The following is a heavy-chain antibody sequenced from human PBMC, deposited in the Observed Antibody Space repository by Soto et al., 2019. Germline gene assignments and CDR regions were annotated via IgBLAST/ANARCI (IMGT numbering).Heavy chain of an antibody. D-gene: IGHD3-10*01. CDR3: ARVLYGSGSYYNVYHYYCMDV. V-gene: IGHV4-34*01. CDR2: INHSGST. CDR1: GGSFSGYY. Sequence: SETLSLTCAVYGGSFSGYYWSWIRQPPGKGLEWIGEINHSGSTNYNPSLKSRVTISVDTSKNQFSLKLSSVTAADTAVYYCARVLYGSGSYYNVYHYYCMDVWGKGTTVTVSS. J-gene: IGHJ6*03.